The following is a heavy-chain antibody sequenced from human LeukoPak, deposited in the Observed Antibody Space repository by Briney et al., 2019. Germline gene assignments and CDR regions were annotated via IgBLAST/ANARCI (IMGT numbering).Heavy chain of an antibody. V-gene: IGHV4-34*01. CDR1: GGSFRGYY. J-gene: IGHJ4*02. CDR3: ARATYSCSLGY. CDR2: INHSGST. Sequence: SDTLSLTCAVYGGSFRGYYWSWIRHPPGKGLEWIGEINHSGSTNYNPSLKSRVTTSVDTSKNQFSLKLSSVTAADTAVYYCARATYSCSLGYWGQGTLVTVSS. D-gene: IGHD6-13*01.